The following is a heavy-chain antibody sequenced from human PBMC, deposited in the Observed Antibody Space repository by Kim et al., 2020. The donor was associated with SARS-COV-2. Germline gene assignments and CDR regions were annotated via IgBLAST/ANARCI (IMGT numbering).Heavy chain of an antibody. CDR2: ISYDGSNK. Sequence: GGSLRLSCAASGFTFSSYAMHWVRQAPGKGLEWVAVISYDGSNKYYADCVKGRFTISRDNSKNTLYLQMNSLRAEDTAVYYCARSRGGSYEDAFDIWGQG. D-gene: IGHD1-26*01. V-gene: IGHV3-30-3*01. CDR3: ARSRGGSYEDAFDI. CDR1: GFTFSSYA. J-gene: IGHJ3*02.